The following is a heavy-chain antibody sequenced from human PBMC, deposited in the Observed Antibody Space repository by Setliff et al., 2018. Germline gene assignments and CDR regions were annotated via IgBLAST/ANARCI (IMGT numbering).Heavy chain of an antibody. CDR3: ARDGFEIVVVPAAIYYYYYMDV. V-gene: IGHV1-46*01. D-gene: IGHD2-2*01. CDR1: GYSFTTYN. CDR2: IFPSDGST. Sequence: ASVKVSCKASGYSFTTYNIHWFRQAPGQGLEWVGIIFPSDGSTAYAEKFQGRVTITRDTSASTAYMELSSLRSEDTAVYYCARDGFEIVVVPAAIYYYYYMDVWGKGTTVTVSS. J-gene: IGHJ6*03.